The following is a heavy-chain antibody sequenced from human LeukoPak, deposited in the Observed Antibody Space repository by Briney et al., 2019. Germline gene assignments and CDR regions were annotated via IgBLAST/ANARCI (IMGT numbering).Heavy chain of an antibody. CDR1: GYSFTSYW. Sequence: GESLKISCKGSGYSFTSYWISWVRQMPGKGLEWMGRIDPSDSYTNYSPSFQGQVTISADKSISTAYLQWSSLKASDTAMYYCARRDRSGWYYFDFWGQGTMVTVSS. CDR3: ARRDRSGWYYFDF. J-gene: IGHJ4*02. CDR2: IDPSDSYT. D-gene: IGHD6-19*01. V-gene: IGHV5-10-1*04.